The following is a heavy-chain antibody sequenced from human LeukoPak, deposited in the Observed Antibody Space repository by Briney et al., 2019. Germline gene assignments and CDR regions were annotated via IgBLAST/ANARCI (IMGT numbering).Heavy chain of an antibody. J-gene: IGHJ6*03. CDR1: GYTFTSYG. V-gene: IGHV1-18*01. CDR2: ISAYNGNT. CDR3: ARQKTYYYYMDV. Sequence: ASVKVSCKASGYTFTSYGISWVRQAPGQGLEWMGWISAYNGNTNYAQKLQGRVTMTTDTSTSTAYMELSSLRSEDTAVYYCARQKTYYYYMDVWGKGTTVTISS.